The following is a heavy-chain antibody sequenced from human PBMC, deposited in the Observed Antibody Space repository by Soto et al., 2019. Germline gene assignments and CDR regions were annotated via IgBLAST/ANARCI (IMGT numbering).Heavy chain of an antibody. CDR2: IKSKTDGGTT. CDR1: GFTFSNAW. J-gene: IGHJ4*02. D-gene: IGHD5-18*01. Sequence: GGSLRLSCAASGFTFSNAWMNWVRQAPGKGLEWVGRIKSKTDGGTTDYAAPVKGRFTISTDDSKNTLYLQMNSLKTEGTAVYYCTTDWRIQLWPEPEEIDYWGQGTLVTVSS. V-gene: IGHV3-15*07. CDR3: TTDWRIQLWPEPEEIDY.